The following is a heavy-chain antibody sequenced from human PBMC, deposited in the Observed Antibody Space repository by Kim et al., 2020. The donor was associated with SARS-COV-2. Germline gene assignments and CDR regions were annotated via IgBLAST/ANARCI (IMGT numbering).Heavy chain of an antibody. CDR2: IYSGGIST. CDR3: AKQGYCSGGSCYDY. CDR1: GFTFSSYA. V-gene: IGHV3-23*03. J-gene: IGHJ4*02. Sequence: GGSLRLSCAASGFTFSSYAMSWVRQAPGKGLEWVSVIYSGGISTYYADSVKGRFTISRDNSMNTLYLQMSSLRAEDTAVYYCAKQGYCSGGSCYDYWGQG. D-gene: IGHD2-15*01.